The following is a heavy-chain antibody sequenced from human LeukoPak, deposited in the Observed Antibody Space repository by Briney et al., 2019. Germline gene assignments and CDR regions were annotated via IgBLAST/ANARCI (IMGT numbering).Heavy chain of an antibody. CDR1: GGSFSGYY. J-gene: IGHJ4*02. CDR3: ARVLSARSSGWYINYFDY. D-gene: IGHD6-19*01. Sequence: SETLSLTCAVYGGSFSGYYWSWIRHPPGKGLEWIGEINHSGSTNYNPSLKSRVTISVDTSKNQFSLKLSSVTAADTAVYYCARVLSARSSGWYINYFDYWGQGTLVTVSS. V-gene: IGHV4-34*01. CDR2: INHSGST.